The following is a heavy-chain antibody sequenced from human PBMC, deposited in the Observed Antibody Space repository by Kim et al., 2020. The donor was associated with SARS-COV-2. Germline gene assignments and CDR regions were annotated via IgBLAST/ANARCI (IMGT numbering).Heavy chain of an antibody. CDR3: ARAPGTTSVGIFFDY. CDR2: IYHSGST. CDR1: GGSISSGGYS. V-gene: IGHV4-30-2*01. D-gene: IGHD1-7*01. J-gene: IGHJ4*02. Sequence: SETLSLTCAVSGGSISSGGYSWSWIRQPPGKGLEWIGYIYHSGSTYYNPSLKSRVTISVDRSKNQFSLKLSSVTAADTAVYYCARAPGTTSVGIFFDYWGQGTLVTVSS.